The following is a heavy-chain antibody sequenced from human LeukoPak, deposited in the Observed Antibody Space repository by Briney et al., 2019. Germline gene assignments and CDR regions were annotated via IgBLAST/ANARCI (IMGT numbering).Heavy chain of an antibody. V-gene: IGHV4-4*07. CDR1: GGSIISYY. CDR3: ARDGGYCSSTSCSLDY. J-gene: IGHJ4*02. Sequence: PSETLSLTCTVSGGSIISYYWSWIRQPAGKGLEWIGRIYTSGSTNYNPSLKSRVTMSVDTSKNQFSLKLSSVTAADTAVYYCARDGGYCSSTSCSLDYWGQGTLVTVSS. D-gene: IGHD2-2*03. CDR2: IYTSGST.